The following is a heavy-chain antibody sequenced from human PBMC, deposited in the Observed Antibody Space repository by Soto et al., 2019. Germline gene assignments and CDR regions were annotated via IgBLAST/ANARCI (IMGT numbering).Heavy chain of an antibody. CDR1: GFTFSSYY. Sequence: EVPMVESGGGLVQPGGSLRLSCAASGFTFSSYYMMWVRQAPGKGLEWVANIKQDGSERHYVDSVKGRFTISRDNAKNSLYLQMNSLRVKDTAVYYCANRHLNWGQGTLVTVSS. V-gene: IGHV3-7*01. J-gene: IGHJ4*02. CDR3: ANRHLN. CDR2: IKQDGSER.